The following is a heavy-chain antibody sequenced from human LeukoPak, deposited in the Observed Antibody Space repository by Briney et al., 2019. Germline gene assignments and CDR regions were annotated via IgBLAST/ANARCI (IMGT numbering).Heavy chain of an antibody. CDR3: ARPRVVAATTSHAAFDI. V-gene: IGHV5-51*01. Sequence: GESLQISCEGSGYPFTSYWIAWVRQMPGKGLEWMGIIYPGDCDTRYSPSFQGQVTISADKSISTAYLQWSSLTASDTAMYFCARPRVVAATTSHAAFDIWGQGTLVSVSS. CDR1: GYPFTSYW. J-gene: IGHJ3*02. D-gene: IGHD2-15*01. CDR2: IYPGDCDT.